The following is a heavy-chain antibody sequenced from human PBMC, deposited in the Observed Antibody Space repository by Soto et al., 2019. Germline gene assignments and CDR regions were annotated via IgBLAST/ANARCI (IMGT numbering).Heavy chain of an antibody. J-gene: IGHJ4*02. CDR3: VRDRSGSYLEGFDY. CDR1: GFTFSSFW. CDR2: IKHDGSEK. V-gene: IGHV3-7*01. Sequence: EVQLVESGGGLVQLGGSRRLSCAASGFTFSSFWMTWVRQAPGKGLEWVANIKHDGSEKYYVESVKGRFTISRENARNSLFLEMKSLRSEDTAVYSCVRDRSGSYLEGFDYWGQGTLVTVSS. D-gene: IGHD1-26*01.